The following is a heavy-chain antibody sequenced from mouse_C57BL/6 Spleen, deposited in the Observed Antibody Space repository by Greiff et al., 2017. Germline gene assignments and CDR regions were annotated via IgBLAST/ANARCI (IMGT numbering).Heavy chain of an antibody. CDR2: IYPGSGST. Sequence: RPGQGLEWIGDIYPGSGSTNYNEKFKSKATLTVDTSSSTAYMQLSSRTSEDSAVYYCARGVTGTTRGYYFDYWGQGTTLTVSS. D-gene: IGHD4-1*01. V-gene: IGHV1-55*01. CDR3: ARGVTGTTRGYYFDY. J-gene: IGHJ2*01.